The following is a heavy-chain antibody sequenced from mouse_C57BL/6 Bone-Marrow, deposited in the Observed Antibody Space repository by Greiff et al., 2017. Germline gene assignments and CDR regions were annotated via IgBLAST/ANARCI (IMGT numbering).Heavy chain of an antibody. Sequence: QVQLKQPGAELVKPGASVKLSCKASGYTFTSYWMHWVKQRPGQGLEWIGMIHPNSGSTNYNEKFKSKATLTVDKSSSTAYMQLSSLTSEYSAVYYCAKIYYGYLYFDYWGQGTTLTVSS. CDR2: IHPNSGST. D-gene: IGHD2-2*01. CDR3: AKIYYGYLYFDY. V-gene: IGHV1-64*01. CDR1: GYTFTSYW. J-gene: IGHJ2*01.